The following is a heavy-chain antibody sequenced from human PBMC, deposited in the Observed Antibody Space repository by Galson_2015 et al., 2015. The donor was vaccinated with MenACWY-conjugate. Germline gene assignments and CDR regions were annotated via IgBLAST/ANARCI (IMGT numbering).Heavy chain of an antibody. CDR1: GFTFSSFA. Sequence: SLRLSCAASGFTFSSFAMSWVRQAPGKGLEWVSALSDSGGHTHHADSVKGRVTNSRDNPMRKLYLQMNSLRAEDTAVYYCAEVAGYCSDDTCYSDYWGQGTLVTVSS. V-gene: IGHV3-23*01. CDR2: LSDSGGHT. J-gene: IGHJ4*02. CDR3: AEVAGYCSDDTCYSDY. D-gene: IGHD2-15*01.